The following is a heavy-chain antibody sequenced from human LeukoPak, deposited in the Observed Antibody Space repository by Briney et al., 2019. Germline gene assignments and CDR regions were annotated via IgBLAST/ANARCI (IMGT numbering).Heavy chain of an antibody. V-gene: IGHV1-2*02. CDR2: INPNSGGT. D-gene: IGHD3-22*01. CDR1: GYTFTGYY. Sequence: GASVKVSCKASGYTFTGYYMHWVRQAPGQGLEWMGWINPNSGGTNYAQKLQGRVTMTTDTSTSTAYMELRSLRSDDTAVYYCARVGDYYDSSGPDAFDIWGQGTMVTVSS. J-gene: IGHJ3*02. CDR3: ARVGDYYDSSGPDAFDI.